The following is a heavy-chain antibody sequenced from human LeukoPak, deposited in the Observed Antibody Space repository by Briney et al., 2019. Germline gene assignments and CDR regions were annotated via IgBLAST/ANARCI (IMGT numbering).Heavy chain of an antibody. CDR1: GGTFSSYA. Sequence: ASVKVSCKASGGTFSSYAISWVRQAPGQGLEWMGRIIPILGIANYAQKFQGRVTITADKSTSTAYMELSSLRSEDTAVYYCARELVIGGIAAGGNLDYWGQGTLVTVSS. V-gene: IGHV1-69*04. CDR3: ARELVIGGIAAGGNLDY. J-gene: IGHJ4*02. CDR2: IIPILGIA. D-gene: IGHD6-13*01.